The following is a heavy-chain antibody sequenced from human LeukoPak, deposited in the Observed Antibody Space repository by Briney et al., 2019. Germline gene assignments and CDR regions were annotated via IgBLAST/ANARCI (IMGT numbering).Heavy chain of an antibody. CDR2: INSRSSYI. D-gene: IGHD3-10*02. CDR3: TRRGGLSSGRSFDY. CDR1: GFSFSSYD. Sequence: GGSPRLSCVASGFSFSSYDMHWVRQAPGKGLEWVSSINSRSSYIFYAESMKGRFTISRDNAKNSLFLQMDGLRAEDTAVYYCTRRGGLSSGRSFDYWGQGTLVTVSS. V-gene: IGHV3-21*01. J-gene: IGHJ4*02.